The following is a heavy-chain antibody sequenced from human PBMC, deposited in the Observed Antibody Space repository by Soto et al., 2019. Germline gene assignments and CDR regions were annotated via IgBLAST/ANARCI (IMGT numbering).Heavy chain of an antibody. CDR1: GFTFSNYE. Sequence: GGSLRLSXAASGFTFSNYEMNWVRQAPGKGLEWVSYISSSGSTIYYADSVKGRFTISRDNAKNSLYLQMNSLRAEDTAVYYCARDAYSAFDCWGQGTLVTVSS. D-gene: IGHD4-4*01. CDR3: ARDAYSAFDC. V-gene: IGHV3-48*03. J-gene: IGHJ4*02. CDR2: ISSSGSTI.